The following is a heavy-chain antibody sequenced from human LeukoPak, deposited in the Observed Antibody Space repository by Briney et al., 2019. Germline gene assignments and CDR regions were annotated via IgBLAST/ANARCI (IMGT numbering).Heavy chain of an antibody. CDR2: ISWNSGSI. D-gene: IGHD3-10*02. J-gene: IGHJ6*04. V-gene: IGHV3-9*01. Sequence: GGSLRLSCAASGFTFDDYAMHWVRQAPGKGLEWVSGISWNSGSIGYADSVKGRFTMSRDNAKNSLYLQMNSLRAEDTAVYYCAELGITMIGGVWGKGTTVTISS. CDR3: AELGITMIGGV. CDR1: GFTFDDYA.